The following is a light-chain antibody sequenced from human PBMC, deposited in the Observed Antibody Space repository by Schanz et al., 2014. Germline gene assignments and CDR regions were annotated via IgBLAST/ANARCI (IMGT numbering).Light chain of an antibody. CDR2: EVS. Sequence: QSALTQPRSVSGSPGQSVAISCTGTSSDVGGYNYVSWYQHHPGKAPKLMIYEVSKRPSGVPDRFSGSKSGNTASLTVSGLQAEDEADYYCCSYAGRSLIFGGGTKLTVL. CDR1: SSDVGGYNY. V-gene: IGLV2-11*01. J-gene: IGLJ2*01. CDR3: CSYAGRSLI.